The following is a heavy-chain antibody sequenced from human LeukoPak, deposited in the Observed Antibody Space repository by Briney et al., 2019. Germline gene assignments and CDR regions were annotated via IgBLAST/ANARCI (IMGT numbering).Heavy chain of an antibody. V-gene: IGHV3-48*03. J-gene: IGHJ4*02. D-gene: IGHD7-27*01. Sequence: PGGSLRLSCAASGFSFSSYEMNWVRQAPGKGPEWISYISSSISITSYADSVKGRFTISRDNAKNSLYLQLNRLRDEDTAVYYCARLGATNWAYYFDYWGQGTLVTVSS. CDR3: ARLGATNWAYYFDY. CDR1: GFSFSSYE. CDR2: ISSSISIT.